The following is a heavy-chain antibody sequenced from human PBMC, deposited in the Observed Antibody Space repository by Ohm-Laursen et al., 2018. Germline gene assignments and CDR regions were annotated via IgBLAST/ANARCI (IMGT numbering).Heavy chain of an antibody. V-gene: IGHV3-23*01. CDR2: ISGTGGST. Sequence: SLRLSCSASGFTFTSYAMTWVRQAPGKGLEWVSAISGTGGSTYYADSVKGRFTIPRDNSKNTLYLQMNSLRAEDPAVYYCASYYDSSGYYPPEYFQHWGQGTLVTVSS. D-gene: IGHD3-22*01. CDR3: ASYYDSSGYYPPEYFQH. CDR1: GFTFTSYA. J-gene: IGHJ1*01.